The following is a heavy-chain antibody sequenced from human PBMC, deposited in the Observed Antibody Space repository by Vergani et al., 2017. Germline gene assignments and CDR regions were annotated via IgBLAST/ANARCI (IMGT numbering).Heavy chain of an antibody. Sequence: QVQLQESGPGLVKPSETLSLTCTVSGGSISSYYWSWIRQPPGKGLEWIGYIYYSGSTNYNPPLKSRVTISVDTSKNQFSLKLSSVTAADTAVYYCARGYDTQDYWGQGTLVTVSS. D-gene: IGHD3-22*01. CDR1: GGSISSYY. CDR2: IYYSGST. V-gene: IGHV4-59*01. J-gene: IGHJ4*02. CDR3: ARGYDTQDY.